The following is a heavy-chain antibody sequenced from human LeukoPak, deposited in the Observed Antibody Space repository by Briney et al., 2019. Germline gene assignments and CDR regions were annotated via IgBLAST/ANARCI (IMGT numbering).Heavy chain of an antibody. CDR2: MQSTGNS. J-gene: IGHJ4*02. CDR3: ARDKRHSYGRYFAH. D-gene: IGHD5-18*01. Sequence: PSETLSLTCSLSGDSISTYHWNWIRKPPGKGLEWIAYMQSTGNSKYNPSLKSRATMSVDTSKNQVVLNLSSVTAADTAVYYCARDKRHSYGRYFAHWGQGMLVTVSS. V-gene: IGHV4-59*01. CDR1: GDSISTYH.